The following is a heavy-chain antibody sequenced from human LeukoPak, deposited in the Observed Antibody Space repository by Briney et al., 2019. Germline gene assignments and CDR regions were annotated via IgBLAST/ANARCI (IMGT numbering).Heavy chain of an antibody. J-gene: IGHJ4*02. Sequence: GASVKVSCKASGYTFTSYAMHWVRQAPGQSLEWMGWINAGNGNTKYSQEFQGRVTITRNTSISTAYMELSSLRTEDTAVYYCVRGHWGDYWGQGTLLTVSS. CDR3: VRGHWGDY. D-gene: IGHD7-27*01. V-gene: IGHV1-3*03. CDR2: INAGNGNT. CDR1: GYTFTSYA.